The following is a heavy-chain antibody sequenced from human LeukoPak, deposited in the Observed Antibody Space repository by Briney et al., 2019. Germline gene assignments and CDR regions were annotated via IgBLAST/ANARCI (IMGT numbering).Heavy chain of an antibody. CDR2: IYYSGST. CDR3: ARKRVLAYYYDSSWGNRINWFDP. V-gene: IGHV4-39*07. D-gene: IGHD3-22*01. CDR1: GGSISSSSYY. J-gene: IGHJ5*02. Sequence: PSETLSLTCTVSGGSISSSSYYWGWIRQPPGKGLEWIGSIYYSGSTYYNPSLKSRVTISVDTSKNQFSLKLSSVTAADTAVYYCARKRVLAYYYDSSWGNRINWFDPWGQGTLVTVSS.